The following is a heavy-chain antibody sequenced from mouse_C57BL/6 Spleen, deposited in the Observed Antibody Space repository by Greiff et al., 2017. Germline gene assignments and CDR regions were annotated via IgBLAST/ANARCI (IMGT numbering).Heavy chain of an antibody. J-gene: IGHJ3*01. CDR2: INPNNGGT. CDR3: ARGESVAY. Sequence: EVQLQQSGPELVKPGASVKISCKASGYTFTDYYMNWVKQSHGKSLEWIGDINPNNGGTSYNQKFKGKATLTVDKSSSTAYMGLRSLTSEDSAVYYCARGESVAYWGQGTLVTVSA. CDR1: GYTFTDYY. V-gene: IGHV1-26*01.